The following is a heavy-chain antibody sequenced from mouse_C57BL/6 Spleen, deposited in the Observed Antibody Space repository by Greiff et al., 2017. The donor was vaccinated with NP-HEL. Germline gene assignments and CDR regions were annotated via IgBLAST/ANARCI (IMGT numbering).Heavy chain of an antibody. J-gene: IGHJ2*01. D-gene: IGHD1-1*01. Sequence: EVQRVESGPELVKPGASVKISCKASGYSFTGYYMNWVKQSPEKSLEWIGEINPSTGGTTYNQKFKAKATLTVDKSSSTAYMQLKSLTSEDSAVYYCARGGVYGSSYGFDYWGQGTTLTVSS. CDR1: GYSFTGYY. CDR3: ARGGVYGSSYGFDY. CDR2: INPSTGGT. V-gene: IGHV1-42*01.